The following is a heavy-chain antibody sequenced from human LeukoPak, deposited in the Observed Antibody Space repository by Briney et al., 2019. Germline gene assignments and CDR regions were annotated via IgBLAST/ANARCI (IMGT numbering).Heavy chain of an antibody. J-gene: IGHJ4*02. CDR3: AKDSFYDQGDYVSDF. V-gene: IGHV3-23*01. Sequence: GGSLRLSCAASGFTFSSYAMSWVRQAPGKGLERVLAISGSGGSTYYADSVKGRFTISRDNSKNTLYLQMNSLKVEDTAVYYCAKDSFYDQGDYVSDFWGQGTLVTVSS. CDR1: GFTFSSYA. CDR2: ISGSGGST. D-gene: IGHD4-17*01.